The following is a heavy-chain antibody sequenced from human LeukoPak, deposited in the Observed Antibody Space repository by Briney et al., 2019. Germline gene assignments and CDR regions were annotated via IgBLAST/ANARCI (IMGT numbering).Heavy chain of an antibody. CDR3: ARGGRLLHYYYGMDV. D-gene: IGHD2-15*01. Sequence: DPAETLSLTCAVYGGSFSGYYWSWIRQPPGKGLEWIGEINHSGSTNYNPSLKSRVTISGDTSKNPFSLKLSSVTAADTAVYYCARGGRLLHYYYGMDVWGQGTTVTVSS. J-gene: IGHJ6*02. V-gene: IGHV4-34*01. CDR1: GGSFSGYY. CDR2: INHSGST.